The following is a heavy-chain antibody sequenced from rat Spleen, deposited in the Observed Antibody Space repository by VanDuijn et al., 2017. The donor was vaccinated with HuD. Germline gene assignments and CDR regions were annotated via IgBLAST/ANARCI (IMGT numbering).Heavy chain of an antibody. CDR1: GFIFSDHY. CDR2: ISTGGDNT. V-gene: IGHV5-25*01. Sequence: EVQLVESDGGLVQPGRSLKLSCAASGFIFSDHYVAWVRQAPTKGLEWVAYISTGGDNTYYRDSVKGRFTISRDNAKSTLYLQLDSLRSEDTATYYCARQRWDVMDAWGQGVSVTVSS. J-gene: IGHJ4*01. CDR3: ARQRWDVMDA.